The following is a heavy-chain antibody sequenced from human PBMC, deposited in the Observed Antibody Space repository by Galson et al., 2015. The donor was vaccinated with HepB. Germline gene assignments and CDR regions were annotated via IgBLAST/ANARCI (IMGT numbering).Heavy chain of an antibody. J-gene: IGHJ4*02. Sequence: ETLSLTCAVYGGSFSGYYWSWIRPPPGKGLEWIGEINHSGSTNYNPSLKSRVTISVDTSKNQFSLKLSSVTAADTAVYYCARHADGTDYDSSGRFDYWGQGTLVTVSS. CDR2: INHSGST. D-gene: IGHD3-22*01. CDR1: GGSFSGYY. CDR3: ARHADGTDYDSSGRFDY. V-gene: IGHV4-34*01.